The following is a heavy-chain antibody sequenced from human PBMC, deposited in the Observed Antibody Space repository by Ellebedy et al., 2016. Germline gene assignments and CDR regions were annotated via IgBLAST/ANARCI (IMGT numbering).Heavy chain of an antibody. D-gene: IGHD4-11*01. V-gene: IGHV7-4-1*01. CDR2: INTNTGDA. CDR3: ARDRPTSRFDL. Sequence: RQAPGQGLEWMGWINTNTGDASYAPGFTGRLVFSLDASVTTAFLQIESLKPEDTAVYFCARDRPTSRFDLWGQGTRVTVSS. J-gene: IGHJ5*02.